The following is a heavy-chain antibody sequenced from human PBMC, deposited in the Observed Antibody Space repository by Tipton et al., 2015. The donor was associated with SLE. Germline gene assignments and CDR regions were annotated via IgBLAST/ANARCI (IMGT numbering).Heavy chain of an antibody. Sequence: TLSLTCTVSGGSISSSSYSWGWIRQPPGKGLEWIGYIHYSGTTHDNPSLKSRVTMSVDMSKNQFSLILSSVTAADTAAYYCARDETTGRPFDPWGQGTLVTVSS. CDR3: ARDETTGRPFDP. D-gene: IGHD1-1*01. J-gene: IGHJ5*02. CDR1: GGSISSSSYS. V-gene: IGHV4-61*05. CDR2: IHYSGTT.